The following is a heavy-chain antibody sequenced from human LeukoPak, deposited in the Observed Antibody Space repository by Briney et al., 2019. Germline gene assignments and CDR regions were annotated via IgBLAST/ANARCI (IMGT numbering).Heavy chain of an antibody. CDR3: ARLLVPDGGSDY. Sequence: GESLRISCKGSGYDFTTYWVAWVRHMPGKGLEWMGVVHPVDSATRYSPTFQGHVTLSADKSISTAYLQWTSLAASDTAIYFCARLLVPDGGSDYWGQGTLVTVSS. V-gene: IGHV5-51*01. CDR1: GYDFTTYW. D-gene: IGHD1-14*01. CDR2: VHPVDSAT. J-gene: IGHJ4*02.